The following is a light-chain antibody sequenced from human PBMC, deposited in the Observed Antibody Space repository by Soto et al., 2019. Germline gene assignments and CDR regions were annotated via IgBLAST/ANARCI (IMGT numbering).Light chain of an antibody. Sequence: EIVLTQSPGTLSLSTGERATLSCRASQSVSSSYLDWYQQKPGQAPRLIIYGASSRATGIPDRISGSGSGTDFTLTISRREPEDSAVYYCQQYGRSALTFGGGTTVEIK. V-gene: IGKV3-20*01. CDR3: QQYGRSALT. CDR1: QSVSSSY. CDR2: GAS. J-gene: IGKJ4*01.